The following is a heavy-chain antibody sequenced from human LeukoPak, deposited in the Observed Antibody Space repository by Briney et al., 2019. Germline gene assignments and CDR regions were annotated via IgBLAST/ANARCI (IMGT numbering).Heavy chain of an antibody. V-gene: IGHV1-69*13. CDR3: ASGSYYYGSGSYSDC. Sequence: SVKVSCKASGGTFSSYAISWVRQAPGQGLEWMGGIIPIFGTANYAQKFQGRVTITADESTSTAYMEMSSLRSEDTAVYYCASGSYYYGSGSYSDCWGQGTLVTVSS. D-gene: IGHD3-10*01. CDR1: GGTFSSYA. J-gene: IGHJ4*02. CDR2: IIPIFGTA.